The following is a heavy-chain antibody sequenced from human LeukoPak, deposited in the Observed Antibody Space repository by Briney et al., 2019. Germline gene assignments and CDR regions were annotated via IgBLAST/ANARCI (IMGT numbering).Heavy chain of an antibody. D-gene: IGHD2-15*01. CDR3: ARGGNSGGSLRSPFDI. J-gene: IGHJ3*02. Sequence: GGSLRLSCAASGLSVSGNYMSWVRQPPGKGPEWVSVLDVGGSTYYADSVKGRFTISRDKSKNTLYLQINSLRAEDTAVYYCARGGNSGGSLRSPFDIWSRGTMVTVSS. CDR1: GLSVSGNY. V-gene: IGHV3-53*01. CDR2: LDVGGST.